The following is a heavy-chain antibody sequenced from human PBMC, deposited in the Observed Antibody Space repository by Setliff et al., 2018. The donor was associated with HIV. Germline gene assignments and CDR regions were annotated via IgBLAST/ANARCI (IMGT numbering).Heavy chain of an antibody. V-gene: IGHV4-34*01. D-gene: IGHD3-22*01. CDR2: VTHSGRT. Sequence: SETLSLTCAVNGGSFSGYYWSWIRQPPGKGLEWIGEVTHSGRTNYNPSLESRVTTSVDTSKNQFSLKLSSVTAADTAVYYCARHDSGGYYSLDYWGQGTLVTVSS. J-gene: IGHJ4*02. CDR3: ARHDSGGYYSLDY. CDR1: GGSFSGYY.